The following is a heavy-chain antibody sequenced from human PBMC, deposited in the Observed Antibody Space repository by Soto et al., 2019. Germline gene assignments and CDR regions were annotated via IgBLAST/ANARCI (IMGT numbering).Heavy chain of an antibody. V-gene: IGHV1-69*13. J-gene: IGHJ4*02. Sequence: PSVKVSCKASGGTFSSYAISWVRQAPGQGLEWVGGIIPIFGTANYAQKFQGRVTITADESTSTAYMELSSLRSEDTAVYYCARITGTTWRYYFDYWGQGTLVTVSS. CDR1: GGTFSSYA. CDR2: IIPIFGTA. D-gene: IGHD1-7*01. CDR3: ARITGTTWRYYFDY.